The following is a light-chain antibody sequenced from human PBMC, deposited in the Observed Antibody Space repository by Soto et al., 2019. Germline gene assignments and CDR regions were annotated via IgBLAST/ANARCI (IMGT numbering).Light chain of an antibody. Sequence: DIVLTQSPGTLSLSPGERATLSCRASQSVGRSYLAWYQQKPGQAPRLLISSVSKRATGIPDRFSGGGSGTEFTLTISSLQSEDCAIYYCQQYHTWPITFGGGTKVDIK. J-gene: IGKJ4*01. CDR1: QSVGRSY. V-gene: IGKV3-20*01. CDR3: QQYHTWPIT. CDR2: SVS.